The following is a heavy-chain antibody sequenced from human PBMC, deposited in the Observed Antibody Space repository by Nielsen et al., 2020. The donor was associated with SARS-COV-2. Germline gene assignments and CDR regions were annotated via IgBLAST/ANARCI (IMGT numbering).Heavy chain of an antibody. CDR1: GYTFTSND. CDR3: ARPITNNYYYYMDV. D-gene: IGHD1-1*01. V-gene: IGHV1-18*04. J-gene: IGHJ6*03. CDR2: ISPSNGNT. Sequence: ASVKVSCKASGYTFTSNDITWVRQAPGQGLEWMGRISPSNGNTKYAQRFQGRVTMTTDTSTRTAYMELRSLTSDDTAVYYCARPITNNYYYYMDVWGKGTTVTVSS.